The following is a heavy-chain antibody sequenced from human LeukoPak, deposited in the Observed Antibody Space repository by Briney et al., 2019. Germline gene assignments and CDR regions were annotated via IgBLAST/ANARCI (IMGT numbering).Heavy chain of an antibody. V-gene: IGHV3-69-1*01. D-gene: IGHD2-21*02. Sequence: GGSLRLSCAASGFTFSSYRMHWVRQAPGKGLEWISHIRDSGTTDYADSVKGRFTISKDNAKNSLYLQLSSLRAEDTAVYYCARDHDFAFDNWGQGTLVTVSS. CDR2: IRDSGTT. CDR3: ARDHDFAFDN. CDR1: GFTFSSYR. J-gene: IGHJ4*02.